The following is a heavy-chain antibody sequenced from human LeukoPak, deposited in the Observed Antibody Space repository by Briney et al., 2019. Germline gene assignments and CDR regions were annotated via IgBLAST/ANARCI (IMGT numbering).Heavy chain of an antibody. D-gene: IGHD5/OR15-5a*01. V-gene: IGHV1-69*05. CDR2: IIPIFGTA. Sequence: GASVTVSCKASGGTFSSYAISWVRQAPGQGLEWMGGIIPIFGTANYAQKFQGRVTITTDESTSTAYMELSSLRSEDTAVYYCAIGLGKGYFDYWGQGTLVTVSS. J-gene: IGHJ4*02. CDR3: AIGLGKGYFDY. CDR1: GGTFSSYA.